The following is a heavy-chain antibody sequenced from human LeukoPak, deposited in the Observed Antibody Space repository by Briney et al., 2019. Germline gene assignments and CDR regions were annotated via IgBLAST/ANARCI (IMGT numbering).Heavy chain of an antibody. D-gene: IGHD6-13*01. CDR3: ARDARIAAAYQPVGEDYMDV. Sequence: LWASVKVSCKASGYTFTSYDINWVRQATGQGLEWMGWMNPNRGNTGYAQKFQGRVTMTRNTSVSTAYMELSSVRSEDTAVYYCARDARIAAAYQPVGEDYMDVWGKGTTVTVSS. CDR2: MNPNRGNT. J-gene: IGHJ6*03. CDR1: GYTFTSYD. V-gene: IGHV1-8*01.